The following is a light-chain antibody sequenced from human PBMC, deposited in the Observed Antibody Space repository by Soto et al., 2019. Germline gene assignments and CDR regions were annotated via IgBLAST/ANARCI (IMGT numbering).Light chain of an antibody. CDR1: QGISSA. J-gene: IGKJ3*01. CDR2: DAS. CDR3: QQFNSYLFT. Sequence: AIQLTQSPSSLSASVGDRVTITCRASQGISSALAWYQQKPGKAPKLLIYDASSVESGVPSRVIGSGSGTDFTLTISSLQPEDFATYYCQQFNSYLFTFGPGTKVDIK. V-gene: IGKV1-13*02.